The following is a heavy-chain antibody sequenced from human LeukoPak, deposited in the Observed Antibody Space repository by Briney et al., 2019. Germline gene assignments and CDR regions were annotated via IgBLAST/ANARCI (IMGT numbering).Heavy chain of an antibody. V-gene: IGHV4-61*02. Sequence: PSQTLSLTCTVSGGSISSGSYYWSWIRQPAGKGLKWIGRIYTSGSTNYNPSLKSRVTISVDTSKNQFSLKLSSVTAADTAVYYCARDTYYYDSSGYMGDAFDIWGQGTMVTVSS. CDR1: GGSISSGSYY. J-gene: IGHJ3*02. D-gene: IGHD3-22*01. CDR2: IYTSGST. CDR3: ARDTYYYDSSGYMGDAFDI.